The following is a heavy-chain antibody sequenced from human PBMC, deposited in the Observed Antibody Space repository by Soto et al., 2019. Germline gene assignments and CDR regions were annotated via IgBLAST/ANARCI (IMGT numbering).Heavy chain of an antibody. CDR2: LSYEASTK. Sequence: PGGSLRLSCAASGFTFSNYGMHWVRQAPGKGLEWVAVLSYEASTKYYADFVKGRFTISRDNSQNTLYLQMNSLTPEDSAIYYCAKKGHGYCVPAAFDIWGQGTMVTVSS. CDR3: AKKGHGYCVPAAFDI. CDR1: GFTFSNYG. D-gene: IGHD5-12*01. J-gene: IGHJ3*02. V-gene: IGHV3-30*18.